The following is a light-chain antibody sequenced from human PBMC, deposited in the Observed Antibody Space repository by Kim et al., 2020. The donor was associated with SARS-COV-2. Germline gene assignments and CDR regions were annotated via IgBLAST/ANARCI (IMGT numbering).Light chain of an antibody. CDR1: QGIGTS. CDR3: QQFKSFPPT. V-gene: IGKV1-13*02. J-gene: IGKJ1*01. CDR2: GTS. Sequence: AIQLAQSPSSLSASVGDRVTITCRASQGIGTSLAWYRQRPGKAPQLLMEGTSTLESGVPSGFTGSGSGTDFILTISSLQPEDSATYYCQQFKSFPPTFGQGTKVDIK.